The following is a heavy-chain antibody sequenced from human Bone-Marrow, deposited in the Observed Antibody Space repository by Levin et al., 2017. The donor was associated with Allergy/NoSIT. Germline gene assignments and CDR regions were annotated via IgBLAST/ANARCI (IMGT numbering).Heavy chain of an antibody. CDR3: ARVRVKMGRTEAFHL. D-gene: IGHD2-15*01. Sequence: GGSLRRSCVASGFSVSGNYMTWVRQAPGKGLEGLSLIYSGGNTYYADSVKGRFTISRDNFKDILYLQMSSLRAEDSAVYYCARVRVKMGRTEAFHLWGQGTMVTVSS. CDR2: IYSGGNT. J-gene: IGHJ3*01. CDR1: GFSVSGNY. V-gene: IGHV3-53*01.